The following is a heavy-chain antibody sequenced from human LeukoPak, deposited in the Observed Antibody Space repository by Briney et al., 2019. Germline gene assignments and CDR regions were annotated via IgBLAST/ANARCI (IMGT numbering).Heavy chain of an antibody. CDR3: ARFSTGYCSSTSCYLPPGYYYGMDV. Sequence: PGGSLRLSCAASGFSFSTYSMIWVRQAPGKGLEWVSSVSGTSEYIYYADSVRGRFTISRDNAKNTVYLQMNSLRAEDTAVYYCARFSTGYCSSTSCYLPPGYYYGMDVWGQGTTVTVSS. CDR1: GFSFSTYS. J-gene: IGHJ6*02. V-gene: IGHV3-21*06. D-gene: IGHD2-2*01. CDR2: VSGTSEYI.